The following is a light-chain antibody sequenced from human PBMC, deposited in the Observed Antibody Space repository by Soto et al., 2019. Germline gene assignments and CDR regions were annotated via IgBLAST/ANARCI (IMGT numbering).Light chain of an antibody. CDR1: ESIGSN. J-gene: IGKJ1*01. CDR2: GAS. V-gene: IGKV3-15*01. Sequence: EIVMTQSPATLSVSPGDRATLSCRASESIGSNLAWWQQRPGQAPRLLIYGASTRAPGIPARFSGSGSETEFTLTNTSLQSEDFAIYYCQQWIRWTFGQGTRLEVK. CDR3: QQWIRWT.